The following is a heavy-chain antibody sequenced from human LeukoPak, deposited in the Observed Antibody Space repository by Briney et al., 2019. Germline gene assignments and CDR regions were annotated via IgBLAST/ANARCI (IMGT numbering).Heavy chain of an antibody. Sequence: PGGSLRLSCAASGFTFCSYSMNWVRQAPGEGLEWGSSISSSSSYIYYADSVKGRFTISRDNAKNSLYLQMNSLRAEDTAVYYCAKDRAFYYGSGSYYDSWGQGTLVTVSS. V-gene: IGHV3-21*04. CDR2: ISSSSSYI. J-gene: IGHJ5*02. CDR1: GFTFCSYS. D-gene: IGHD3-10*01. CDR3: AKDRAFYYGSGSYYDS.